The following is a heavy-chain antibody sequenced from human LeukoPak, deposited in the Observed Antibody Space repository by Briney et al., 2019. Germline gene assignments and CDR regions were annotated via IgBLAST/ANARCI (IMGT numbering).Heavy chain of an antibody. Sequence: GGFLRLSCVASGFTFSSHAMAWVRQAPGKGLEWVSGISGSGGSTYYADSVKGRFTISRDNSKNTLYLQMNSLRAEDTAVYYCAKAPSLAAIPPDWFDPWGQGTLVTVSS. CDR1: GFTFSSHA. V-gene: IGHV3-23*01. D-gene: IGHD2-21*02. J-gene: IGHJ5*02. CDR3: AKAPSLAAIPPDWFDP. CDR2: ISGSGGST.